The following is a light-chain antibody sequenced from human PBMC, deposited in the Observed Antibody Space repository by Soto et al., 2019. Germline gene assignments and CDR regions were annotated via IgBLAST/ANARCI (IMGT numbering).Light chain of an antibody. Sequence: EIVMTQSPATLSVSPGEGVTLSCRASQSISNNLAWYQQEPGQAPRLLIYGASNRAAGVAARFSGSGSGTEFTLSITSLQSEDFAVYYCQQYDNWSPLTFGGGTRVDIK. J-gene: IGKJ4*01. CDR2: GAS. V-gene: IGKV3-15*01. CDR3: QQYDNWSPLT. CDR1: QSISNN.